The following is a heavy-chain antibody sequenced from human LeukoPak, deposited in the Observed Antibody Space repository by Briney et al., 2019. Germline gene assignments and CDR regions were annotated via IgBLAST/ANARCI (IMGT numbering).Heavy chain of an antibody. CDR2: ISGSGGST. J-gene: IGHJ4*02. V-gene: IGHV3-23*01. D-gene: IGHD6-13*01. Sequence: GGSLRLSCAASGFTFSSYAMSWVRQAPGKGLEWVSAISGSGGSTYYADSVKGRFTISRDNSKNTPYLQMNSLRAEDTAVYYCAKRIAAAGRGFDYWGQGTLVTVSS. CDR3: AKRIAAAGRGFDY. CDR1: GFTFSSYA.